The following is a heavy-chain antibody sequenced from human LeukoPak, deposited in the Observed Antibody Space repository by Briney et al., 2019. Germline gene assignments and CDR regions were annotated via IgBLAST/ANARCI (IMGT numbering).Heavy chain of an antibody. CDR1: GGSIATYY. V-gene: IGHV4-59*01. J-gene: IGHJ4*02. D-gene: IGHD5-24*01. Sequence: SETLSLTCTVSGGSIATYYWSWIRQSPGKGLEWIAYIYYGGTNYNPSLKSRVTISLDTSQNQFSLNLRSATAADTAVYYCARGEGYNSGYFEYWGQGTLVTVSS. CDR3: ARGEGYNSGYFEY. CDR2: IYYGGT.